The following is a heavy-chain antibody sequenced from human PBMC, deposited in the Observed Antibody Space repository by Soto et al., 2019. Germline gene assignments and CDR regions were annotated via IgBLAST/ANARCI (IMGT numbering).Heavy chain of an antibody. J-gene: IGHJ4*01. V-gene: IGHV3-11*01. CDR3: ARGWDTSMVFFDY. CDR2: ISSSGTTI. D-gene: IGHD5-18*01. Sequence: GGSLRLSCAASGFTFSDYYMSWFRQAPGKGLEWLSYISSSGTTIYYADSVRGRFTISRDNAKNSLSLQMNSLRAEDRAVYYCARGWDTSMVFFDYWGQGTLVTVSS. CDR1: GFTFSDYY.